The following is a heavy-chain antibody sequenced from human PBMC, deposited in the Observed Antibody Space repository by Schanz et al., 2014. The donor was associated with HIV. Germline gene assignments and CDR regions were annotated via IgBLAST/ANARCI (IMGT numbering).Heavy chain of an antibody. V-gene: IGHV3-30*03. CDR1: GFTFSSYG. J-gene: IGHJ6*02. Sequence: VQVVESGGGVVQPGRSLRLSCAASGFTFSSYGMHWVRQAPGKGLEWVAVISYDGSNKYYADSVKGRFTISRDNSKNTLYLQMNSLRAEDTAMYYCARRDYGDYYYYYGMDVWGQGTTVTVSS. CDR3: ARRDYGDYYYYYGMDV. D-gene: IGHD4-17*01. CDR2: ISYDGSNK.